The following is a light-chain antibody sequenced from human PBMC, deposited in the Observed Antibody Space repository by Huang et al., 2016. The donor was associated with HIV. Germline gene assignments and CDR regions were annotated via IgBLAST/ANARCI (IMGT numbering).Light chain of an antibody. CDR3: MQALQTPV. J-gene: IGKJ3*01. Sequence: EIVMTQSPLSLPVTPGEPASLSCRSSQSLLHNNGYNYLDWYLQKPGQSPLLLIYLGSNLASEVPDRFSGSGSGTDFTLKISIVEAEDVGIYYCMQALQTPVFGPGTRVDIK. V-gene: IGKV2-28*01. CDR2: LGS. CDR1: QSLLHNNGYNY.